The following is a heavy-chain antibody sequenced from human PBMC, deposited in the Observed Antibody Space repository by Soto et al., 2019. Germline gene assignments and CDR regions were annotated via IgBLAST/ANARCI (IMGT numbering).Heavy chain of an antibody. D-gene: IGHD3-10*01. V-gene: IGHV4-31*03. J-gene: IGHJ4*02. Sequence: QVQLQESGPGLVKPSQTLSLTCTVSGGSISSGGYYWSWIRQHPGKGLEWIGYIYYSGSTYYNPSLTSRVTISVDTSKNQFSLKLSSVTAADTAVYYCAGGGFGDGDFDYWGQGTLVTVSS. CDR2: IYYSGST. CDR3: AGGGFGDGDFDY. CDR1: GGSISSGGYY.